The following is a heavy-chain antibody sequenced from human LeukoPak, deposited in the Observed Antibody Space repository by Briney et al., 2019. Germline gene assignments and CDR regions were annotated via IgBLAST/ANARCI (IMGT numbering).Heavy chain of an antibody. Sequence: ASVKVSCKASGGTFSSYAISWVRQAPGQGLEWMGGIIPIFGTANYAQKFQGRVTITADESTSTAYMELSSLRSEDTAVYYCARDYFVGSGWSQNWFDPWGQGTLVTVSS. CDR1: GGTFSSYA. V-gene: IGHV1-69*13. J-gene: IGHJ5*02. D-gene: IGHD6-19*01. CDR3: ARDYFVGSGWSQNWFDP. CDR2: IIPIFGTA.